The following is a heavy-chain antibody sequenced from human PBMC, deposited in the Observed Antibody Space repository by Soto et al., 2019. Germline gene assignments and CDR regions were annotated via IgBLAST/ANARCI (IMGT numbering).Heavy chain of an antibody. V-gene: IGHV3-33*01. CDR2: IWFDGDNK. CDR1: GFTFSSYG. Sequence: PGGSLRLSCAASGFTFSSYGMHWVRQAPGKGLEWVAVIWFDGDNKYYTDSVKGRFTISRDNSKNTLYLQMNSLRAEDTAVYYCARDQGYSGTYSAIHHYGMDVWGQGTTVTVSS. D-gene: IGHD1-26*01. CDR3: ARDQGYSGTYSAIHHYGMDV. J-gene: IGHJ6*02.